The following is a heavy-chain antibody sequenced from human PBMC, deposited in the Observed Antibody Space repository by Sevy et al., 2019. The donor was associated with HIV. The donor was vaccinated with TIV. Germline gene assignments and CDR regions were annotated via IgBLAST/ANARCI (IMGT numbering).Heavy chain of an antibody. Sequence: GGSLRLSCAASGFTFKNHAMSWVRQAPGKGLEWVSAISARGTSTYYTDSVKGRFTISRDDSKNTLYLQMNSLSAEDTAVYYGAKDLVEVAGDFDYWGQGALVTVSS. CDR3: AKDLVEVAGDFDY. J-gene: IGHJ4*02. CDR1: GFTFKNHA. D-gene: IGHD6-19*01. V-gene: IGHV3-23*01. CDR2: ISARGTST.